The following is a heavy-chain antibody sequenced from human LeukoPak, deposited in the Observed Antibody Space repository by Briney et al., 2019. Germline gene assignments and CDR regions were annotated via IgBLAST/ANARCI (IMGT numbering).Heavy chain of an antibody. D-gene: IGHD3-10*01. J-gene: IGHJ3*02. CDR3: ARALWFGELLGAFDI. CDR1: GYSISSGYY. Sequence: SETLSLTCTVSGYSISSGYYWGWIRQPPGKGLEWIGSLYHSGSTFYNPSLKSRVTISVDTSKNQFSLNLSSVTAADTAVYYCARALWFGELLGAFDIWGQGTMVTVSS. V-gene: IGHV4-38-2*02. CDR2: LYHSGST.